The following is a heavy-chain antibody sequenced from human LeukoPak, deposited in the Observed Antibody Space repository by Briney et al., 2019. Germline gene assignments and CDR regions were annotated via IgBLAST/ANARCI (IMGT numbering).Heavy chain of an antibody. Sequence: GESLKISCKGSGYSFTNYWIGWVRQMPGKGLEWMGIINPRDSDTRYSPSFQGQVTISADKSISTAYLQWSSLKASDTAMYYCARWGGYCSGGNCYPLYYFDYWGQGTLVIVSS. CDR1: GYSFTNYW. V-gene: IGHV5-51*01. D-gene: IGHD2-15*01. CDR3: ARWGGYCSGGNCYPLYYFDY. J-gene: IGHJ4*02. CDR2: INPRDSDT.